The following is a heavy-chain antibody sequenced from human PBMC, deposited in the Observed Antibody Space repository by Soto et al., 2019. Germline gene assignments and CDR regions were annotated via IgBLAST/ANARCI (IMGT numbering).Heavy chain of an antibody. Sequence: QAQLVQSGAEVKKPGASVKVSCKASGYSFTDFAMHLVRLASGQRLEWMGWINADKGDTKYSPKFQGRVTITRDTSATTVYMELRSLRSEDTAVYYCARGPLSGVATIWDYANWFDPWGQGSLVTVST. CDR1: GYSFTDFA. CDR2: INADKGDT. D-gene: IGHD5-12*01. J-gene: IGHJ5*02. V-gene: IGHV1-3*01. CDR3: ARGPLSGVATIWDYANWFDP.